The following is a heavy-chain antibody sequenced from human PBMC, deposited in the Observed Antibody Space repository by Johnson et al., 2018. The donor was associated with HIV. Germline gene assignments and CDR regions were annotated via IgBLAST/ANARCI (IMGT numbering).Heavy chain of an antibody. CDR3: ARGMYYYDTSGYLIRPRAFDI. D-gene: IGHD3-22*01. Sequence: MQLVVSGGDVVRPGGSLRISCVASGFKLYEYDVSWVRQVPGKGLEWVSGINWSGGGTAYADSVKGRFTVSSDNAKNSLYLQMNSLRAEDTALYYCARGMYYYDTSGYLIRPRAFDIWGQGTVVTVSS. CDR1: GFKLYEYD. J-gene: IGHJ3*02. V-gene: IGHV3-20*04. CDR2: INWSGGGT.